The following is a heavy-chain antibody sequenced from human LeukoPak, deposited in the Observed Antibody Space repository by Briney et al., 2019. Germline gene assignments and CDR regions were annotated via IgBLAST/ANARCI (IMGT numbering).Heavy chain of an antibody. V-gene: IGHV4-39*01. J-gene: IGHJ4*02. CDR2: IYYSGNT. CDR1: GDSISSSNSY. Sequence: SETLSLTCTVSGDSISSSNSYWGWIRQPPGKGLEWIGSIYYSGNTYYNASLKSRVTISVDTSKNQFSLKLSSVTAADTAVYYCASGSYYNYWGQGTLVTVSS. D-gene: IGHD1-26*01. CDR3: ASGSYYNY.